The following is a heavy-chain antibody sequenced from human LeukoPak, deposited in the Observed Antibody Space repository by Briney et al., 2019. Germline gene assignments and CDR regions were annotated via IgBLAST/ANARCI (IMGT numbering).Heavy chain of an antibody. Sequence: PSETLSLTCAVYGGSFSGYYWSWIRQPPGKGLEWIGEINHSGSTNYNPSLKSRVTISVDTSKNQFSLKLSSVTAADTAVYYCASAKQIDAFDIWGQGTMVTVSS. CDR1: GGSFSGYY. CDR2: INHSGST. J-gene: IGHJ3*02. V-gene: IGHV4-34*01. CDR3: ASAKQIDAFDI.